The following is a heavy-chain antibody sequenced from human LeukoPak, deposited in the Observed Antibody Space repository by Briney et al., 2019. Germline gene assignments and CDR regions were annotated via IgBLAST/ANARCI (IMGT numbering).Heavy chain of an antibody. V-gene: IGHV3-20*04. CDR3: ARSVDTAMVDYYYYYMDV. CDR1: GFTFDDYG. D-gene: IGHD5-18*01. Sequence: GGSLRLSCAASGFTFDDYGMSWVRQAPGKGLEWVSGINWNGGSTGYADSVKGRFTISRDNAKNSLYLQMNSLRAEDTALYYCARSVDTAMVDYYYYYMDVWGKGTTVTVSS. J-gene: IGHJ6*03. CDR2: INWNGGST.